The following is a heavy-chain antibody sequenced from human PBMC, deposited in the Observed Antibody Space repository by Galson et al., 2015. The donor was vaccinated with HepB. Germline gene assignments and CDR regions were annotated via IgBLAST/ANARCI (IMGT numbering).Heavy chain of an antibody. J-gene: IGHJ4*02. CDR1: GFAFSSYA. V-gene: IGHV3-23*01. CDR2: IRGGGDST. CDR3: AKGSRRGYYGLFDY. Sequence: SLRLSCAATGFAFSSYAMSWVRQAPGKGLEWVSAIRGGGDSTYYADSVRGRFTISRDNPKNTLYLQMNSLRAEDTAIYYCAKGSRRGYYGLFDYWGQATLVTVSS. D-gene: IGHD4-17*01.